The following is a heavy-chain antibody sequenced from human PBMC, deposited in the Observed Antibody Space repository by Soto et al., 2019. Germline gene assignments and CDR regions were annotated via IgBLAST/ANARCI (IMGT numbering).Heavy chain of an antibody. CDR1: GYTFTSYG. V-gene: IGHV1-18*01. CDR3: ARDTVGETYCSSTSCYYYYGMDV. D-gene: IGHD2-2*01. Sequence: ASVKVSCKASGYTFTSYGISWVRQAPGQGLEWMGWISAYNGNTNYAQKLQGRVTMTTDTSTSTAYIELRSLRSDDTAVYYCARDTVGETYCSSTSCYYYYGMDVWGQGTTVTVSS. CDR2: ISAYNGNT. J-gene: IGHJ6*02.